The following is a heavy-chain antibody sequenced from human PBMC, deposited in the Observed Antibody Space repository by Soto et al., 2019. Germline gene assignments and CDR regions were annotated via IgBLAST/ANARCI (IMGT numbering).Heavy chain of an antibody. D-gene: IGHD4-17*01. Sequence: EVQLLESGGGLVQPGGSLRLSCAASGFTFSSYAMSWVRQAPGKGLEWVSAISGSGGSTYYANSVKGRFTISRDNSKNTLYLQMNSLRAEDTAVYYCAKTPWSAGGGATVTFDYWGQGTLVTVSS. V-gene: IGHV3-23*01. CDR1: GFTFSSYA. J-gene: IGHJ4*02. CDR3: AKTPWSAGGGATVTFDY. CDR2: ISGSGGST.